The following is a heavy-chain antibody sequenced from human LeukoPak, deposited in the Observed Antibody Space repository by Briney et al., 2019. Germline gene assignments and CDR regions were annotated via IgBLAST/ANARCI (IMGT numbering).Heavy chain of an antibody. Sequence: GGSLRLSCAASGFTFSSYAMSWVRQAPEKGLEWVSAISGSGGSTYYADSVKGRFTISRDNSKNTLYLQMNSLRAEDTAVYYCAKDRVGATIRGYYFDYWGQGTLVTVSS. CDR2: ISGSGGST. CDR3: AKDRVGATIRGYYFDY. J-gene: IGHJ4*02. D-gene: IGHD1-26*01. V-gene: IGHV3-23*01. CDR1: GFTFSSYA.